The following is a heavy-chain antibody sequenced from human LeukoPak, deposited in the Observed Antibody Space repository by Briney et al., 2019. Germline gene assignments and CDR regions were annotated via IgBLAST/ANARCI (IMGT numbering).Heavy chain of an antibody. CDR1: GGSISSSSYY. J-gene: IGHJ4*02. D-gene: IGHD3-16*01. CDR2: IYYSGST. Sequence: SQPLSLTCTVSGGSISSSSYYWGWIRRPPGKGLEWIGSIYYSGSTYYNPSLKSRVTISVDTSKNQFSLKLSSVTAADSAVYYCARNIEWGTFDYWGQGTLVTVPS. CDR3: ARNIEWGTFDY. V-gene: IGHV4-39*07.